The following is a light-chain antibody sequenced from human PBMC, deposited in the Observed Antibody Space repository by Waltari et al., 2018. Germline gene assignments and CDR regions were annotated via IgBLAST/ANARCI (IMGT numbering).Light chain of an antibody. J-gene: IGLJ3*02. Sequence: QSALTQPASVSGSPGQSITISCTGTSSDVGGYNPVSWYQQHPGKAPKLMIYDVTKRPSGVSDRFSGSKSGNTASLTISGLQAEDEADYYCNSYTSSSTLWVFGGGTKLTVL. CDR3: NSYTSSSTLWV. V-gene: IGLV2-14*01. CDR1: SSDVGGYNP. CDR2: DVT.